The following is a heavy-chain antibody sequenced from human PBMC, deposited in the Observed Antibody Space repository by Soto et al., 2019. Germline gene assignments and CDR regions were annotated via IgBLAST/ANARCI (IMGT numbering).Heavy chain of an antibody. Sequence: SETLSLTCTVSGGSISSYYWTWIRQPPGKGLEWIGYIYYSGSTNYTPSLKSRVTISVATSKTQFSLKLSSVTAADTAVYYCARDGTAARPAVWGKGTTVTVSS. CDR1: GGSISSYY. CDR2: IYYSGST. J-gene: IGHJ6*04. V-gene: IGHV4-59*12. D-gene: IGHD6-6*01. CDR3: ARDGTAARPAV.